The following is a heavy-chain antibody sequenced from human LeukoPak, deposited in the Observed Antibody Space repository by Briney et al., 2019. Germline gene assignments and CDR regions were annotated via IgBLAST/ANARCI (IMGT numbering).Heavy chain of an antibody. V-gene: IGHV4-38-2*02. CDR2: MYHSGNI. Sequence: SETLSLTCIVSGYSITSGYHWGWIRQTPGKGLEWIGTMYHSGNINYNPSLKSRVTVSVGTSKNQFSLKLSSVTAADTAVYYCARERRFLEWLFRRPAAFDIWGQGTMVTVSS. J-gene: IGHJ3*02. CDR1: GYSITSGYH. CDR3: ARERRFLEWLFRRPAAFDI. D-gene: IGHD3-3*01.